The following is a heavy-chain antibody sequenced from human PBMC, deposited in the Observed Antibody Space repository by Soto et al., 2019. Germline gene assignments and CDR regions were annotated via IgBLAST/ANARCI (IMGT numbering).Heavy chain of an antibody. J-gene: IGHJ6*02. CDR1: GGSISSGGYY. CDR3: AREGVEDIVVVPAAPNSSTYYYYGMDV. D-gene: IGHD2-2*01. Sequence: PSETLSLTCTVSGGSISSGGYYWSWIRQHPGKGLEWIGYIYYSGSTNYNPSLKSRVTISVDTSKNQFSLKLSSVTAADTAVYYCAREGVEDIVVVPAAPNSSTYYYYGMDVWGQGTTVTVSS. V-gene: IGHV4-31*03. CDR2: IYYSGST.